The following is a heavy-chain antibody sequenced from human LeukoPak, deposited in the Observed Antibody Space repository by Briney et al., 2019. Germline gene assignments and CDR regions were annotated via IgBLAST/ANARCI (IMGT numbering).Heavy chain of an antibody. CDR1: GFTFSSYA. CDR3: ARIGYSSSSLDY. Sequence: PGRSLRLSCAASGFTFSSYAMHWVRRAPGKGLEWVAVISYDGSNKYYADSVKGRFTISRDNSKNTLYLQMNSLRAEDTAVYYCARIGYSSSSLDYWGQGTLVTVSS. J-gene: IGHJ4*02. D-gene: IGHD6-6*01. CDR2: ISYDGSNK. V-gene: IGHV3-30-3*01.